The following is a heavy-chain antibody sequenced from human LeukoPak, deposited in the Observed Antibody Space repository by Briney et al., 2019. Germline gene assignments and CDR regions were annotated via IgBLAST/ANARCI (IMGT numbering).Heavy chain of an antibody. V-gene: IGHV3-7*01. D-gene: IGHD3-3*01. CDR2: INQDGSQK. CDR1: GFTFSNYW. Sequence: GGSLRLSCAASGFTFSNYWMTWVRQAPGEGLEWVANINQDGSQKYYVDSVKGRFTISRDNAKNSLYLQMNSLRAEDTAVYYCARVVDDFWSGYYNYYYNYYYMDVWGKGTTVTVSS. J-gene: IGHJ6*03. CDR3: ARVVDDFWSGYYNYYYNYYYMDV.